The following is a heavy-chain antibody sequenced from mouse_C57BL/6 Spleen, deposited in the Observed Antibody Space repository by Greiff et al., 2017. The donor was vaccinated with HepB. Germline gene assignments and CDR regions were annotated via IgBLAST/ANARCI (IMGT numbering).Heavy chain of an antibody. Sequence: VQLQQSGPELVKPGASVKISCKASGYAFSSSWMNWVKQRPGKGLEWIGRIYPGDGDTNYNGKFKGKATLTADKSSSTAYMQLSSLTSEDSAVYFCARDYYGSGYFDVWGTGTTVTLSS. CDR3: ARDYYGSGYFDV. V-gene: IGHV1-82*01. J-gene: IGHJ1*03. CDR1: GYAFSSSW. D-gene: IGHD1-1*01. CDR2: IYPGDGDT.